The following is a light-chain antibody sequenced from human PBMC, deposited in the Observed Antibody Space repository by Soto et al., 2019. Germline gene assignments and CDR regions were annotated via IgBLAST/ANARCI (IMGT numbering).Light chain of an antibody. V-gene: IGLV2-14*03. Sequence: QSVLAQPASVSGSPGQSITISCTGTSSDVGYFDYVSWYQQHPGKAPKLMIFDVSDRSSGVSDRFAGSKSGNTASLTISGLQAEDEADYFCRSYASGSTHVRVGGGTKLTVL. CDR2: DVS. J-gene: IGLJ2*01. CDR3: RSYASGSTHVR. CDR1: SSDVGYFDY.